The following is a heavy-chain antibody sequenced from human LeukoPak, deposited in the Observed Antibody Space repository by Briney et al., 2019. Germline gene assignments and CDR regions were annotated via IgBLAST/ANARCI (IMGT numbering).Heavy chain of an antibody. CDR3: ARDIIYGDYVYYYYMDV. CDR2: INPNSGGT. Sequence: ASVKVSCKASGYTFTGYYMHWVRQAPGQGFEWMGRINPNSGGTNYARKFQGRVSMTRDTSISTAYMELSRLRSDDTAVYYCARDIIYGDYVYYYYMDVWGKGTTVTVSS. J-gene: IGHJ6*03. V-gene: IGHV1-2*06. CDR1: GYTFTGYY. D-gene: IGHD4-17*01.